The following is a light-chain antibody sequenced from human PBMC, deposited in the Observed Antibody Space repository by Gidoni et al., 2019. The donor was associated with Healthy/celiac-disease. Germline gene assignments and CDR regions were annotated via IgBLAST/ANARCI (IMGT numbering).Light chain of an antibody. CDR2: AAS. J-gene: IGKJ4*01. V-gene: IGKV1-39*01. CDR3: QQSYSTPLT. Sequence: DIQMTQSPSSLSASVGDRVTITCRASQSISSYLNWYQQKPGKAPKLLIYAASSSESGAPSSFSGSGSGTAFTLTISSLQPEDFATYYCQQSYSTPLTFXGXTKVEIK. CDR1: QSISSY.